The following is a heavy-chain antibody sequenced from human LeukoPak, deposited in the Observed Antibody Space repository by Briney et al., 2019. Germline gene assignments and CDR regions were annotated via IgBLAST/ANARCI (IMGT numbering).Heavy chain of an antibody. CDR3: VRDPAVTTPYFDY. V-gene: IGHV3-33*08. D-gene: IGHD4-17*01. CDR2: IWYDGSKK. J-gene: IGHJ4*02. CDR1: GFTFSNYG. Sequence: GRSLRLSCAASGFTFSNYGFHWVRQAPGKGLEWVAVIWYDGSKKYYADSVKGRFTISRDNSKNTLFLQMNSLRAEDTAVYYCVRDPAVTTPYFDYWGQGTQVTVSS.